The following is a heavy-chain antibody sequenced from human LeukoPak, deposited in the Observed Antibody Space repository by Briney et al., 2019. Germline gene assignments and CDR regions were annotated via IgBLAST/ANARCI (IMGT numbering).Heavy chain of an antibody. CDR3: ARERGYSYGTGWFDP. V-gene: IGHV4-61*01. CDR1: GGSVSNGSYY. J-gene: IGHJ5*02. D-gene: IGHD5-18*01. CDR2: IYYSGST. Sequence: PSETLSLTCTVSGGSVSNGSYYWSWIRQPPGKGLEWIGYIYYSGSTNYNPSLKSRVTISVDTSKNQFSLKLSSVTAADTAVYYCARERGYSYGTGWFDPWGQGTLVTVSS.